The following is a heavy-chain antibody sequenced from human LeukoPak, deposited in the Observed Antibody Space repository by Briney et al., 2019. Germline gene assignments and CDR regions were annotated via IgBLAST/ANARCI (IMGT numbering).Heavy chain of an antibody. CDR1: GGSISSSSYY. V-gene: IGHV4-39*06. Sequence: SETLSLTCTVSGGSISSSSYYWGWIRQPPGKGLEWIGSIYYSGSTYYNPSLKSRVTISVDTSKNQFPLKPSSVTAADTAVYYCTLLYYDILTGRYYYGMDVWGQGTTVTVSS. D-gene: IGHD3-9*01. CDR2: IYYSGST. J-gene: IGHJ6*02. CDR3: TLLYYDILTGRYYYGMDV.